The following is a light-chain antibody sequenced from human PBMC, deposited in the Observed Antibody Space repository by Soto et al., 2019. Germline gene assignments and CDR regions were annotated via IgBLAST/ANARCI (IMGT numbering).Light chain of an antibody. V-gene: IGLV2-14*01. Sequence: QSVLTQPASVSGSPGQSSTTSCTGTSSDVGGYNYVSWYQQHPGKAPKLMIYKVSNRPSGVSNRFSGAKSGNTASLTISGLQAEDEADYYCSSYTSSATPVVFGGATKLTVL. CDR2: KVS. CDR1: SSDVGGYNY. J-gene: IGLJ2*01. CDR3: SSYTSSATPVV.